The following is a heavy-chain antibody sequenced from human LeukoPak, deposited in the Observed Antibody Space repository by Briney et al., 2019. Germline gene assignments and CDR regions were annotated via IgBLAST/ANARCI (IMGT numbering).Heavy chain of an antibody. CDR2: IIPIFGTA. J-gene: IGHJ3*02. Sequence: ASVKVSCKASGGTFSSYAISWVRQAPGQGLEWMGGIIPIFGTANYAQKFQGRVTITADESTSTAYMELCSLRSEDTAVYYCARVPMRGNPPFGIWGQGTMVTVSS. D-gene: IGHD4-23*01. V-gene: IGHV1-69*13. CDR1: GGTFSSYA. CDR3: ARVPMRGNPPFGI.